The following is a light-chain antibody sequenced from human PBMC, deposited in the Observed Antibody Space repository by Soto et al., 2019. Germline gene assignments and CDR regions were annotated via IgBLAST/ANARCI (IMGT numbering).Light chain of an antibody. CDR2: DVT. CDR1: SSDVGGSNY. V-gene: IGLV2-14*01. J-gene: IGLJ2*01. CDR3: SSYRSGTVV. Sequence: QSVLTQPASVSGSPGQSITISCTGTSSDVGGSNYVSWYQQHPGIAPKLMIYDVTNRPSGVSHRFSGSRSGNTASLTISGLQAEDEADYYCSSYRSGTVVFGGGIKLTVL.